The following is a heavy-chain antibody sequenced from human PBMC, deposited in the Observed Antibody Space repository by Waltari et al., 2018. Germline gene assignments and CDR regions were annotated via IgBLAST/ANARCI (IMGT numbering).Heavy chain of an antibody. CDR1: GFTFSSYS. V-gene: IGHV3-21*01. J-gene: IGHJ1*01. CDR2: ISSSSSVI. D-gene: IGHD1-26*01. Sequence: EVQLVESGGGLVKPGGSLRISCAASGFTFSSYSMNWVRQAPGKGLEWVASISSSSSVIYYADSVKGRFTISRDNAKNSLYLQMDSLRGEDTAVFYCTRGRLGATSEYFEDWGQGTLVTVSS. CDR3: TRGRLGATSEYFED.